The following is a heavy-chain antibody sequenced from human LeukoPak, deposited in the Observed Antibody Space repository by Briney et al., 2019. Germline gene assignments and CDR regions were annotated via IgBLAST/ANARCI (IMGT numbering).Heavy chain of an antibody. J-gene: IGHJ6*02. Sequence: PGGSLRLSCAASGFTFSSYAMSWVHQAPGKGLEWVSAISGSGGSTYYADSVKGRFTISRDNSKNTLYLQMNSLRAEDTAVYYCARVEQHIVVVTAIYYYYYGMDVWGQGTTVTVSS. V-gene: IGHV3-23*01. CDR2: ISGSGGST. CDR1: GFTFSSYA. D-gene: IGHD2-21*02. CDR3: ARVEQHIVVVTAIYYYYYGMDV.